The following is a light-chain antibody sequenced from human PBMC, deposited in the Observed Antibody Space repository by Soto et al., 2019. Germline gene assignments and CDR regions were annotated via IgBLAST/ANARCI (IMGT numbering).Light chain of an antibody. CDR1: TNDVGGYNY. Sequence: QSALTQPASVSGSPGQSITISCTGTTNDVGGYNYVSWYQQHPGKAPKLLIFEVSRRPSGVANRFSGSKYGNTAALTISARQAEDEADDFCNADSSSTSLPEVFGTGTKLTVL. CDR2: EVS. V-gene: IGLV2-14*01. J-gene: IGLJ1*01. CDR3: NADSSSTSLPEV.